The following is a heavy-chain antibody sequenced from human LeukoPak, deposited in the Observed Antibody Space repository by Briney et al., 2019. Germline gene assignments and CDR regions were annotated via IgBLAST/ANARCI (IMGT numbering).Heavy chain of an antibody. CDR2: ISGYDGNT. CDR3: ARTVTTSSYYFDY. D-gene: IGHD4-17*01. Sequence: ASVKVSCRASGYTFTTYGVSWVRQAPGQGLEWMGWISGYDGNTNYAQKLRGRVTMTTDTSTSTAYMDLRSLRSDDTALYYCARTVTTSSYYFDYWGQGTLVTVSS. CDR1: GYTFTTYG. J-gene: IGHJ4*02. V-gene: IGHV1-18*01.